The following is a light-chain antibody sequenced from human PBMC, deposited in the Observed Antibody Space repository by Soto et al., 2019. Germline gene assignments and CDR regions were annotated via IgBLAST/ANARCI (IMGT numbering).Light chain of an antibody. V-gene: IGLV1-44*01. CDR2: SNN. CDR3: AAWDDSLNGPV. Sequence: QSVLTQPPSASGTPGQRVTISCSGSSSNIGSDTVKWYQHLPGTAPKLLIYSNNQRPSGVPGRFSGSKSGTSASLAISGLQSEDEADYYCAAWDDSLNGPVFGGGTKVTVL. J-gene: IGLJ2*01. CDR1: SSNIGSDT.